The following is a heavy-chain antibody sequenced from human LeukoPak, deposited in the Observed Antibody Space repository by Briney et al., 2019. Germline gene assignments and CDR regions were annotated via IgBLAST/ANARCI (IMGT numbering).Heavy chain of an antibody. CDR1: GFAFSSST. CDR3: VYGDNRGY. V-gene: IGHV3-21*01. J-gene: IGHJ4*02. Sequence: PGGSLRLSCAASGFAFSSSTMNWVRQAPGQGLEWVSSISSSSSNTQYADSVKGRFTISRDNAKNSLYLQMNSLRDEDTAVYYCVYGDNRGYWGQGTLVTVSS. CDR2: ISSSSSNT. D-gene: IGHD4-17*01.